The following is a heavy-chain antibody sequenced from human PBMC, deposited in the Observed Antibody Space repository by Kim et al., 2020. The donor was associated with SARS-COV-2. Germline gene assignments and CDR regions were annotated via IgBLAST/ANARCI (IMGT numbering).Heavy chain of an antibody. V-gene: IGHV2-5*02. CDR1: GFSLSTSGVG. CDR2: IYWDDDK. D-gene: IGHD3-16*01. J-gene: IGHJ5*02. Sequence: SGPTLVNPTQTLTLTCTFSGFSLSTSGVGVGWIRQPPGKALEWLALIYWDDDKRYSPSLKSRLTITKDTSKNQVVLTMTDMDPVDTATYYCAHRLLGSTDAYCGRFDTWGQGTLVTVSS. CDR3: AHRLLGSTDAYCGRFDT.